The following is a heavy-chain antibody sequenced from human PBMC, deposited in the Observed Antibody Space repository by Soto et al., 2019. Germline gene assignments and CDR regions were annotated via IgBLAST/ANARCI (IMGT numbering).Heavy chain of an antibody. J-gene: IGHJ5*02. V-gene: IGHV4-39*01. D-gene: IGHD3-22*01. Sequence: SETLSLTCTVSGGSISSSVYYWGWIRQPPGKGLEWIGSIYYSGSTYYNPSLKSRVTISVDTSRNQFSLRLSSVTAADAAVYYCARAYHYDSSGYRYNWFDPWGQGTLVTVSS. CDR3: ARAYHYDSSGYRYNWFDP. CDR1: GGSISSSVYY. CDR2: IYYSGST.